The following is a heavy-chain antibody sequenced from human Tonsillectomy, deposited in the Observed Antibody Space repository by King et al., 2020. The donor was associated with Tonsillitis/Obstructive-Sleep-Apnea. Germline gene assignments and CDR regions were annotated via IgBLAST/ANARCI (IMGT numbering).Heavy chain of an antibody. CDR1: GYTFTSYG. Sequence: VQLVESGAEVKKPGASVKVSCKSSGYTFTSYGISWVRQAPGQGLEWMGWISGYNGNRNYAQQFQGRVTMTTDTSTSTAYMDLRSLRSDDMAVYYCARDGDSGWCDTGCSLGEPNYYYYGLDVGGQGTTVTVSS. CDR3: ARDGDSGWCDTGCSLGEPNYYYYGLDV. J-gene: IGHJ6*01. D-gene: IGHD2-2*01. V-gene: IGHV1-18*03. CDR2: ISGYNGNR.